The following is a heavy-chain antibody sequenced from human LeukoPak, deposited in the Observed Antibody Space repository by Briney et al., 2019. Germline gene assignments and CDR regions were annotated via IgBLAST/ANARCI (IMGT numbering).Heavy chain of an antibody. V-gene: IGHV3-21*01. Sequence: PGGSLRLSCAASGFTFSSYSMNWVRQAPGKGLEWVSSISSSSSYIYYADSVKGRFTISRDNAKNSLYLQMNSLRAEDTAVYYCARDIDYDSSGYYYPFYWGQGTLVTVSS. CDR3: ARDIDYDSSGYYYPFY. D-gene: IGHD3-22*01. J-gene: IGHJ4*02. CDR1: GFTFSSYS. CDR2: ISSSSSYI.